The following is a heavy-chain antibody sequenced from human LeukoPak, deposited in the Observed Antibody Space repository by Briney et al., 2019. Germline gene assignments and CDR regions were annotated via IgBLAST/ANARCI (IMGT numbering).Heavy chain of an antibody. V-gene: IGHV3-15*01. CDR1: GFTFSIAW. J-gene: IGHJ4*02. CDR3: TSDRNSPPDQ. CDR2: IKSKTEGGTT. Sequence: GGSLRLSCAASGFTFSIAWMSWVRQVPGKGLEWVGRIKSKTEGGTTDYTAPVKGRFTISRDDSKNTLYLQMNSLKIEDTGVYYCTSDRNSPPDQWGQGTLVTVSS.